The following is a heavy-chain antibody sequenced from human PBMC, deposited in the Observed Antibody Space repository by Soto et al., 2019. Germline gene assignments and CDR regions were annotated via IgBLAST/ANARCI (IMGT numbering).Heavy chain of an antibody. D-gene: IGHD2-15*01. J-gene: IGHJ3*01. V-gene: IGHV3-21*01. Sequence: PGGSLRLSCAASGFNFSSYTMNWVRQAPGKGLEWVSSISSGNRYIYYADSVRGRLIISRDDATNSLYLQMTSLRAEDTAVYYWARDRCRSASCYHTYAFDLPAQRTMVTVS. CDR1: GFNFSSYT. CDR3: ARDRCRSASCYHTYAFDL. CDR2: ISSGNRYI.